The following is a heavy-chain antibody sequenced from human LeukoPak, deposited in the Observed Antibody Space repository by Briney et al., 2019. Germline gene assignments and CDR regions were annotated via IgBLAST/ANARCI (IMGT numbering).Heavy chain of an antibody. CDR2: INHSGST. CDR3: ARGDTYYYDSSGYYSAEYFQH. D-gene: IGHD3-22*01. CDR1: GGSFSGYY. V-gene: IGHV4-34*01. Sequence: SETLSLTCAVYGGSFSGYYWSWIRQPPGKGLEWIGEINHSGSTNYNPSLKSRVTISVDTSKNQFSLKLSSVTAADTAVYYCARGDTYYYDSSGYYSAEYFQHWGQGTLVTVSS. J-gene: IGHJ1*01.